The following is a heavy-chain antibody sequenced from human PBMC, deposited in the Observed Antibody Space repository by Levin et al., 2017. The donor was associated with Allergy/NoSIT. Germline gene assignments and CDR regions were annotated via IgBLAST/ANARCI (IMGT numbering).Heavy chain of an antibody. Sequence: LSLTCAASGFTFSSYSMNWVRQAPGKGLEWVSSISSSSSYIYYADSVKGRFTISRDNAKNSLYLQMNSLRAEDTAVYYCARDDAFDIWGQGTMVTVSS. CDR2: ISSSSSYI. V-gene: IGHV3-21*01. J-gene: IGHJ3*02. CDR1: GFTFSSYS. CDR3: ARDDAFDI.